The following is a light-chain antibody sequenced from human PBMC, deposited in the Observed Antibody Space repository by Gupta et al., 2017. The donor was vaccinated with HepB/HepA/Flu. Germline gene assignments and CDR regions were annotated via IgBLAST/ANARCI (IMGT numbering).Light chain of an antibody. CDR1: SSDVGGYNY. CDR2: EVN. V-gene: IGLV2-8*01. Sequence: QPALTQPPSASGSPRQSVTISCTGTSSDVGGYNYVSWYQQHPGKAPKLMIYEVNKRPSGVPDRFSGSTSGNTASLTVSGLQAEDEADYYCSSYAGSNNLLFGGGTKLTVL. CDR3: SSYAGSNNLL. J-gene: IGLJ2*01.